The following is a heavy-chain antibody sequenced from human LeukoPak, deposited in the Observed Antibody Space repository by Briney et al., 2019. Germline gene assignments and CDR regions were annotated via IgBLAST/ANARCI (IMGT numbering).Heavy chain of an antibody. CDR3: ARAGGYCSSTSCYPLYYFDY. V-gene: IGHV3-21*01. J-gene: IGHJ4*02. Sequence: PGGSLRLSCAASGFTFSSYSMNWVRQAPGKGLEWVSSISSSSSYIYYADSVKGRFTISRDNAKNSLYLQMNSLRAEDTAVYYCARAGGYCSSTSCYPLYYFDYWGQGTLVTVSS. CDR2: ISSSSSYI. CDR1: GFTFSSYS. D-gene: IGHD2-2*01.